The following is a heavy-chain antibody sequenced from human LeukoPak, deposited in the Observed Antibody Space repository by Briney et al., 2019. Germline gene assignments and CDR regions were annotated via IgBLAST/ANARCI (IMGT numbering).Heavy chain of an antibody. CDR1: GGSISSYY. CDR3: AREDGYSYFDY. V-gene: IGHV4-59*01. J-gene: IGHJ4*02. CDR2: IHYSGTT. Sequence: PSETLSLTCTVSGGSISSYYWSWIRQPPGKGLEWIGYIHYSGTTNYNPSLKSRVTISVDTSKNQFSLKLSSVTAADTAVYYCAREDGYSYFDYWGQGTLVTVSS. D-gene: IGHD5-24*01.